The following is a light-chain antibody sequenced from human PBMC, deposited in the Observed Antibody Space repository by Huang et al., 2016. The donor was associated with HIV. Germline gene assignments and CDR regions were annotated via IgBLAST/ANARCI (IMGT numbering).Light chain of an antibody. CDR2: DTS. Sequence: EVVLTQSPATLSLSPVERATLSCRASQTISSYLTWYQHKPGQPPRLPIYDTSQRATGIPARFSGSGSGTDFTLTISSLEPEDFAVYYCHQRAGWPLFGGGTKVEIK. J-gene: IGKJ4*02. CDR3: HQRAGWPL. CDR1: QTISSY. V-gene: IGKV3-11*01.